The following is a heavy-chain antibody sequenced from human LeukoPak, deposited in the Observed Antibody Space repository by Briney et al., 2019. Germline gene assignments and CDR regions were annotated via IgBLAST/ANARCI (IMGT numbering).Heavy chain of an antibody. Sequence: GGSLRLSCAASGFTFSSYAMSWVRQAPGKGLEWVSAISGSGGSTYYADSVKGRFTISRDNSKNTLYLQMNSLRAEDTALYYCAKGGGYSGYDEGLGDYWGQGTLVTVSS. CDR2: ISGSGGST. CDR1: GFTFSSYA. J-gene: IGHJ4*02. V-gene: IGHV3-23*01. D-gene: IGHD5-12*01. CDR3: AKGGGYSGYDEGLGDY.